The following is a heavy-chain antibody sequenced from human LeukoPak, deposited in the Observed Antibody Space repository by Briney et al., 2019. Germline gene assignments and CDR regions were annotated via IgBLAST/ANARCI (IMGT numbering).Heavy chain of an antibody. CDR3: ARVFNYYDTSGYYT. J-gene: IGHJ5*02. Sequence: ASLKVSCKASGYTFTGYFLHWMRQANGHGLEWMGWINPNSGGTTFAQKFEGRVTMTRDTSISTAYMELSRLRSDDTAVYYCARVFNYYDTSGYYTWGQGTLVTVSS. V-gene: IGHV1-2*02. D-gene: IGHD3-22*01. CDR1: GYTFTGYF. CDR2: INPNSGGT.